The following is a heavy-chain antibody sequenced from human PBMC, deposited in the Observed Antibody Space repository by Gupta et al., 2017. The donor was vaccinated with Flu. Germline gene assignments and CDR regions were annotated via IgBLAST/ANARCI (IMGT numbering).Heavy chain of an antibody. CDR2: ISGRGGRT. D-gene: IGHD5-12*01. V-gene: IGHV3-23*01. J-gene: IGHJ6*02. CDR3: AKAGPSXGYDYYYSYGMDV. Sequence: WVRQAQGKGREWGSEISGRGGRTYDADSVKGRFTISRDNSKNTLYLQMNSLRAEDTAVYXCAKAGPSXGYDYYYSYGMDVWGQGTTVTVSS.